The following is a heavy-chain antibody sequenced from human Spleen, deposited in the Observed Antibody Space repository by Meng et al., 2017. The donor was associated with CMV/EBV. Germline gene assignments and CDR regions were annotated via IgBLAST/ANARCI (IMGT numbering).Heavy chain of an antibody. D-gene: IGHD6-19*01. Sequence: GSLRLSCSVSGGSISSSSYYWGWIRQPPGKGLEWIGTIYHSGSTYYNPSLRVRVTISVDTSKNQFSLKLSSVTAADTAVYYCARGHSSGWYGVTQWFDPWGQGTLVTVSS. V-gene: IGHV4-39*07. CDR3: ARGHSSGWYGVTQWFDP. CDR1: GGSISSSSYY. J-gene: IGHJ5*02. CDR2: IYHSGST.